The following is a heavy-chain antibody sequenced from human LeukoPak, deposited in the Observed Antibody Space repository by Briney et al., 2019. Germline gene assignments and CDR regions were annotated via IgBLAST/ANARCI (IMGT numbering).Heavy chain of an antibody. CDR1: VFTCSDYY. CDR3: ARDGQLDFWSGYWIDY. CDR2: ISSSGSTI. Sequence: GGSLRLSCAASVFTCSDYYMSWVRQAPGKGLGWVSYISSSGSTIYYADSVKGRFTISRDNAKNSLYLQMNSLRAEDTAVYYCARDGQLDFWSGYWIDYWGQGTLVTVSS. V-gene: IGHV3-11*01. J-gene: IGHJ4*02. D-gene: IGHD3-3*01.